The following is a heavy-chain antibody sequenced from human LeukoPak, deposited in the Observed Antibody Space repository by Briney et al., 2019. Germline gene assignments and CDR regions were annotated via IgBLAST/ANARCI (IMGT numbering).Heavy chain of an antibody. CDR2: ITSRSSYK. CDR1: GFSFSTYS. V-gene: IGHV3-21*01. Sequence: GGSLRLSREASGFSFSTYSMNWVRQAPGKGLEWVSSITSRSSYKYYADSVKGRFTISRDDAKNSLYLQMNSLGAEDTAVYYCARELKNCSSTSCYEAPFIDYWGQGTLVTVSS. CDR3: ARELKNCSSTSCYEAPFIDY. D-gene: IGHD2-2*01. J-gene: IGHJ4*02.